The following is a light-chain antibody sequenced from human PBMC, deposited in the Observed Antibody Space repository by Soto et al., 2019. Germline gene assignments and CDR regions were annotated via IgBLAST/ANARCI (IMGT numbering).Light chain of an antibody. J-gene: IGLJ1*01. CDR1: NIGNKR. V-gene: IGLV3-21*02. CDR3: QVWDSNSVYV. CDR2: DDS. Sequence: SYELTQPPSVSVAPGQTARITGGGKNIGNKRVHWYQQKPGQAPVLVVYDDSDRPSGIPERFSGSNSGNTATLSISRVEAGDEADYYCQVWDSNSVYVFGTGTKLTVL.